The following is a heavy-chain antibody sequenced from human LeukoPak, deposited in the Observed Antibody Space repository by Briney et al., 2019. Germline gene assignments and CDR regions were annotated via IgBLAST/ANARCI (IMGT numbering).Heavy chain of an antibody. CDR2: VSDDGRKK. CDR1: GFTFSNYA. D-gene: IGHD1-26*01. Sequence: GRSLRLSCAASGFTFSNYAIHWVRQAPGKGLEWVALVSDDGRKKYYADSVKGRFTISRDNSKKTLYLEMNSLGGEDTAVYYCATGAVVGAPKYYFDSWGQGTLVTVSS. J-gene: IGHJ4*02. V-gene: IGHV3-30*04. CDR3: ATGAVVGAPKYYFDS.